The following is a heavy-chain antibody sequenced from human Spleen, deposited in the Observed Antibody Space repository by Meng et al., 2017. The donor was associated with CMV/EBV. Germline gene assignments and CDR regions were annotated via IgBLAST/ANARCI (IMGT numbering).Heavy chain of an antibody. CDR2: ISASADRT. Sequence: GGSLRLSCATSQFTFSSYAMTWVRQAPGKGLEWVSAISASADRTYYTDSVKGRFVISRDSAKNSLYLQMNSLRAEDTAVYYCAGSGSSKVRGVIIRGDYWGQGTLVTVSS. CDR1: QFTFSSYA. V-gene: IGHV3-23*01. CDR3: AGSGSSKVRGVIIRGDY. J-gene: IGHJ4*02. D-gene: IGHD3-10*01.